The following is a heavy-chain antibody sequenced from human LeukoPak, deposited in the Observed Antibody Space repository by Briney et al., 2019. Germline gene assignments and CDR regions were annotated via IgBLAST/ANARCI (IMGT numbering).Heavy chain of an antibody. J-gene: IGHJ4*02. Sequence: PGESLKISCKGSGYSFTSYWIGWVRQMPGKGLEWMGVIYPGDSDTRYSPSFQGQVTISADKSISTAYLQWSSLKASDTAMYYCATTGPEYSSSWYLHFWGQGTLVTVSS. D-gene: IGHD6-13*01. CDR3: ATTGPEYSSSWYLHF. CDR1: GYSFTSYW. CDR2: IYPGDSDT. V-gene: IGHV5-51*01.